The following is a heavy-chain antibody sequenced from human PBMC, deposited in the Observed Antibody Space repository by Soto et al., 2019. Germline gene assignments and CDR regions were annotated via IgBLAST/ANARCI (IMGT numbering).Heavy chain of an antibody. CDR2: ISSSSSYI. V-gene: IGHV3-21*01. CDR3: ARDQPGYSYGYGLGY. J-gene: IGHJ4*02. D-gene: IGHD5-18*01. Sequence: PGKGLEWVSSISSSSSYIYYADSVKGRFTISRDNAKNSLYLQMNSLRAEDTAVYYCARDQPGYSYGYGLGYWGQGTLVTVSS.